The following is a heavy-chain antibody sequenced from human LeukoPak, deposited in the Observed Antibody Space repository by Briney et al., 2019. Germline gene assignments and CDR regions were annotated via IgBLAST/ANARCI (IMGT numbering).Heavy chain of an antibody. V-gene: IGHV3-7*01. CDR1: GFTFSNYA. CDR2: IRQDGGEK. CDR3: ARPGLTAAAGALDGMDV. J-gene: IGHJ6*02. Sequence: GGSLRLSCAASGFTFSNYAMHWVRQAPGKGLEWVANIRQDGGEKYYGDSVKGRFTISRDNAKNSLFLQMHSLRAEDAAVYYCARPGLTAAAGALDGMDVWGQGTTVTVSS. D-gene: IGHD6-13*01.